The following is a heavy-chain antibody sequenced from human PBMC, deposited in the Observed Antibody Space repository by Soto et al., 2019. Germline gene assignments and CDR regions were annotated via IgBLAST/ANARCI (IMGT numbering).Heavy chain of an antibody. CDR1: GFTFSNYW. Sequence: EVQLVESGGGLVQPGGSLRLSCAASGFTFSNYWMHWVRQTPGKGLVGVSRINTDGSSTTHADSVEGRFTISRDNTKNTLYLQMNSLRAEDTAVYYCARPTGTHYPSGSYFSWGQGTLVTVSS. CDR3: ARPTGTHYPSGSYFS. CDR2: INTDGSST. J-gene: IGHJ5*02. D-gene: IGHD3-10*01. V-gene: IGHV3-74*01.